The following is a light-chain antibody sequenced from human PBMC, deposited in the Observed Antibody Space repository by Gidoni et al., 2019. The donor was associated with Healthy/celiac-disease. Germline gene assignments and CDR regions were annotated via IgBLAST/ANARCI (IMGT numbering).Light chain of an antibody. Sequence: EIVMTQSPATLSVSPGERATLSCRASRSVSSNLAWYQQKPGQAPRLLIYGASTSATGIPASFSGSESGTEFTLTISSLQSEDFAVYYCQQYNNWPPLTFGGGTKVEIK. CDR1: RSVSSN. CDR2: GAS. V-gene: IGKV3-15*01. J-gene: IGKJ4*01. CDR3: QQYNNWPPLT.